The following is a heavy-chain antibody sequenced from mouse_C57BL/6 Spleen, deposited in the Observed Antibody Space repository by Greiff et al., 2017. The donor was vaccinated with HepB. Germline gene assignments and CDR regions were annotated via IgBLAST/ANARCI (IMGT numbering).Heavy chain of an antibody. CDR3: ARPRTAQALYYFDY. D-gene: IGHD3-2*02. CDR1: GFTFSSYG. J-gene: IGHJ2*01. V-gene: IGHV5-6*02. Sequence: EVMLVESGGDLVKPGGSLKLSCAASGFTFSSYGMSWVRQTPDKRLEWVATISSGGSYTYYPDSVKGRFTISRDNAKNTLYLQMSSLKSEDTAMYYCARPRTAQALYYFDYWGQGTTLTVSS. CDR2: ISSGGSYT.